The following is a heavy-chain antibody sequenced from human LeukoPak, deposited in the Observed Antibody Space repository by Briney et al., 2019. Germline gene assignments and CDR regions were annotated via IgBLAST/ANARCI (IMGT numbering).Heavy chain of an antibody. V-gene: IGHV4-59*01. CDR3: ACLTTADAFDI. Sequence: PSETLSLTCTVSGGSISSYYWSWILQPPGKGLEWIGYIYDSGSTNYNPSLKSRVTISVDTSKNQFSLKLSSVTAADTAVYYCACLTTADAFDIWGQGTMVTVSS. CDR2: IYDSGST. D-gene: IGHD3-22*01. J-gene: IGHJ3*02. CDR1: GGSISSYY.